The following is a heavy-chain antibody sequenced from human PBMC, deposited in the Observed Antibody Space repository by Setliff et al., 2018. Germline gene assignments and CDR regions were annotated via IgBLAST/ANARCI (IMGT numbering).Heavy chain of an antibody. CDR2: ITDSGRTT. Sequence: AGGSLRLSCAASGFTFSSYAMSWVRQAPGKEPEWVSTITDSGRTTYYGPSLRGRFTISRDNSRNTLYLQMNSLRAEDAAIYYCARRCGTAGARAFDIWGQGTMVTVSS. V-gene: IGHV3-23*01. CDR3: ARRCGTAGARAFDI. J-gene: IGHJ3*02. D-gene: IGHD2-8*02. CDR1: GFTFSSYA.